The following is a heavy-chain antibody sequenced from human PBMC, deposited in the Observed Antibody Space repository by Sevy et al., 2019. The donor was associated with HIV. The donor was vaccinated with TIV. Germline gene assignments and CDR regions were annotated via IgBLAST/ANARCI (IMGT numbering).Heavy chain of an antibody. CDR1: GGSFSGYY. V-gene: IGHV4-34*01. J-gene: IGHJ3*02. Sequence: SETLSLTCAVYGGSFSGYYWSWIRQPPGKGLEWIGEINHSGSTNYKPSLKSRVTISVDTSKNQVSLKRSSVTAADTAVYYCARHCSGTSCSHAFDIWGQGTMVTVSS. CDR3: ARHCSGTSCSHAFDI. D-gene: IGHD2-2*01. CDR2: INHSGST.